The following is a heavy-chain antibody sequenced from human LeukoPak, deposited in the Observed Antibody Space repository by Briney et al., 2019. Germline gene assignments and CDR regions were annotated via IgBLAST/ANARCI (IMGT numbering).Heavy chain of an antibody. V-gene: IGHV4-39*07. D-gene: IGHD1-26*01. Sequence: SETLSLTCTVSGGSISSSSHYWGWTRQPPGKGLEWIGSMYYRGSTYHNPSLKSRVTISVDTSKNQSSLKLSSVTAADTAVYYCATTTIRLGYWGQGTLVTVSS. CDR3: ATTTIRLGY. CDR2: MYYRGST. J-gene: IGHJ4*02. CDR1: GGSISSSSHY.